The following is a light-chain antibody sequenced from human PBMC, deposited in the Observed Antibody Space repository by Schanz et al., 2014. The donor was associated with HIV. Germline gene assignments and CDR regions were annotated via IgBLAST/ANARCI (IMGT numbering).Light chain of an antibody. CDR3: SSYTTSTSYV. CDR2: AVT. CDR1: NYDIGGNDF. Sequence: QSALTQPASVSGSPGQSITISCTGTNYDIGGNDFVSWYQQHPGEAPKLLIYAVTDRPSGISNRFSGSKSANTASLTISGLQAEDEADYYCSSYTTSTSYVFGTGTKLTVL. V-gene: IGLV2-14*03. J-gene: IGLJ1*01.